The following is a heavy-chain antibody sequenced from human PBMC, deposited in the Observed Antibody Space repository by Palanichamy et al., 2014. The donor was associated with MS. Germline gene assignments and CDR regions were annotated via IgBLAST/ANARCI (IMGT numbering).Heavy chain of an antibody. CDR1: GFTFSSYE. J-gene: IGHJ4*02. CDR2: ISSSGSTI. V-gene: IGHV3-48*03. Sequence: EVQLVESGGGLVQPGGSLRLSCAVSGFTFSSYEMNWVRQAPGKGLEWVSYISSSGSTIYYVDSVKGRFTISRDNAKNSLYLQMNSLRAEDTALYYCAREYRSSAGKAADCWGQGTLVTVSS. D-gene: IGHD6-6*01. CDR3: AREYRSSAGKAADC.